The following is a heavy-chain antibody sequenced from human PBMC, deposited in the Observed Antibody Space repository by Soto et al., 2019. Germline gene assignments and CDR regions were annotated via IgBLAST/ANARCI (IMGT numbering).Heavy chain of an antibody. CDR1: GGSINSSKW. CDR2: IYRSGNS. J-gene: IGHJ4*02. CDR3: AKRDPYIPELPFDY. Sequence: PSETLSLTCAVSGGSINSSKWWSWVRPPPGRGLEWIGEIYRSGNSNYYPSLKSRVTLSVDKSKNQFSPNLTSVTAADTAVYYCAKRDPYIPELPFDYWGQGTLVTVSS. V-gene: IGHV4-4*02. D-gene: IGHD2-21*01.